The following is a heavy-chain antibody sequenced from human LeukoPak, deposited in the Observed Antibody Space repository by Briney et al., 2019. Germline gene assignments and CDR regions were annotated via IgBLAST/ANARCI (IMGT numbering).Heavy chain of an antibody. CDR3: AKDTSIAARGIDY. CDR2: ISSSSSYI. Sequence: TGGSLRLSCAASGFTFSSYSMNWVRQAPGKGLEWVSSISSSSSYIYYADSVKGRFTISRDNAKNSLYLQMNSLRAEDMALYYCAKDTSIAARGIDYWGQGTLVTVSS. V-gene: IGHV3-21*04. CDR1: GFTFSSYS. D-gene: IGHD6-6*01. J-gene: IGHJ4*02.